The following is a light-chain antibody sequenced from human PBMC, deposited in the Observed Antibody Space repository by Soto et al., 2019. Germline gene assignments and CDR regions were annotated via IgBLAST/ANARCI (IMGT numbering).Light chain of an antibody. V-gene: IGLV2-8*01. Sequence: QSALIQPPSASGSPGQSVAISCTGTSSDVGAYNYVSWYQLHPGKAPKLIISEVTKRPSGVPDRFSGSKSGNTASLTVSGLQADDEADYHCSSYTGHADILYVFGSGTKLTVL. CDR1: SSDVGAYNY. J-gene: IGLJ1*01. CDR3: SSYTGHADILYV. CDR2: EVT.